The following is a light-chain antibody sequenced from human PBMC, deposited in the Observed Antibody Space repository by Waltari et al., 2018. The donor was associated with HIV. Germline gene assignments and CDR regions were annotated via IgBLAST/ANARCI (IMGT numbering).Light chain of an antibody. CDR3: SSYASSSGPFV. CDR1: SSAVGGHAY. Sequence: QSPLTQPASVSGSPGQPITISCSGPSSAVGGHAYVSWYQPHPGQAPQVTIFDVTNRPSGVSIRVSGSKSGNTASLTISGLQTEDEAYYFCSSYASSSGPFVFGTGTKVTVL. CDR2: DVT. J-gene: IGLJ1*01. V-gene: IGLV2-14*03.